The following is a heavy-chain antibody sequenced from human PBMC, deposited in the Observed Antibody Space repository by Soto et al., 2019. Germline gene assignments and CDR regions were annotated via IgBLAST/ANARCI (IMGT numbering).Heavy chain of an antibody. CDR3: ARRTFVGYNDY. D-gene: IGHD5-12*01. J-gene: IGHJ4*02. CDR2: VYSSGTT. Sequence: QVQLQESGPGLMKPSETLSLTCTVSGGSISGYYWSWIRQSPGEGLEWIGYVYSSGTTNYNPSLMRRVTISVDTSTNPFSLKLNSVTAADTAVYYCARRTFVGYNDYWGQGTLVTVSS. CDR1: GGSISGYY. V-gene: IGHV4-59*08.